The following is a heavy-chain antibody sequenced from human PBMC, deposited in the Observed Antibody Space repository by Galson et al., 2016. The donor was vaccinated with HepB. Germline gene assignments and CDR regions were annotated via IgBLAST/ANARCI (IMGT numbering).Heavy chain of an antibody. CDR1: GFPFSTYT. CDR3: ARERLDYTRTSGIDY. D-gene: IGHD2-2*02. V-gene: IGHV3-21*01. CDR2: ITPSSSYI. Sequence: SLRLSCAASGFPFSTYTMNWVRQAPGRGLEWLSSITPSSSYIFYADSVKGRFTISRDNANNSLFLQVTRLRAEDTAIYSCARERLDYTRTSGIDYWGQGTLVTVSS. J-gene: IGHJ4*02.